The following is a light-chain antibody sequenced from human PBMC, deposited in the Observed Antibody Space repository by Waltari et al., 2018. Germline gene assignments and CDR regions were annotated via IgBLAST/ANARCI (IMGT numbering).Light chain of an antibody. CDR1: QNVNKW. Sequence: DIQMTQSPSRVSSYVGGRVSITCRATQNVNKWMAWYQQRPGQAPKLLIYKASSLQSGGPSRFRGGGSGTQFTLTIDSLQPDDFATYYCQQFFTYPWTFGQGTTVEVK. CDR3: QQFFTYPWT. J-gene: IGKJ1*01. CDR2: KAS. V-gene: IGKV1-5*03.